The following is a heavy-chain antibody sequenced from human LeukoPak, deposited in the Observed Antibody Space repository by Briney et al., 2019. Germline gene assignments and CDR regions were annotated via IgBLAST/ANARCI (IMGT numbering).Heavy chain of an antibody. V-gene: IGHV3-30*04. CDR3: ARDGSGCSGGSCYSGTFFDY. J-gene: IGHJ4*02. CDR1: GFTFSSYA. D-gene: IGHD2-15*01. CDR2: ISYDGSNK. Sequence: QPGGSLRLSCAASGFTFSSYAMHWVRQAPGKGLEWVAVISYDGSNKYYADSVKGRFTISRDNSKNTLHLQMNSLRAEDTAVYYCARDGSGCSGGSCYSGTFFDYWGQGTLVTVSS.